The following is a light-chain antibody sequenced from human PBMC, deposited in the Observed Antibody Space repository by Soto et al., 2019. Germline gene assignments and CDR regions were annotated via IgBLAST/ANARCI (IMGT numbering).Light chain of an antibody. V-gene: IGKV3-15*01. CDR2: GAS. CDR3: QQCNSWPIT. CDR1: QSVSSK. Sequence: EIVMTQSPATLSVSLGERATLSCRASQSVSSKLAGYQQKPGQAPRLLIYGASTRATGIPARFSGSGSGTEFTLTISSLQSEDFAVYYCQQCNSWPITFGQGTRLEIK. J-gene: IGKJ5*01.